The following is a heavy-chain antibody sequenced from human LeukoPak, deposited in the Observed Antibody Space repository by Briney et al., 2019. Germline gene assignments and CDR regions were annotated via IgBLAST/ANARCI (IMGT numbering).Heavy chain of an antibody. V-gene: IGHV1-2*02. CDR3: ARPPRGSRGYYFDY. CDR2: INPNSGGT. CDR1: GYTFTGYY. J-gene: IGHJ4*02. D-gene: IGHD2-15*01. Sequence: GASVKLSCKASGYTFTGYYIHWVRQAPGPGLEWMGWINPNSGGTNYAQKFQGRVTMTRDTSISTAYMELSRLRSDDTAVYYCARPPRGSRGYYFDYWGQGTLVTVSS.